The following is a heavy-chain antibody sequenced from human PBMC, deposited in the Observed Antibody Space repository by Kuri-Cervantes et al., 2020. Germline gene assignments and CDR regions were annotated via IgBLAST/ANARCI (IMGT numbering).Heavy chain of an antibody. Sequence: SETLSLTCTVSGGSISSYYWNWIRQPPGKGLEWIGYIYYSGSTNYNPSLKSRVTISVDTSKNQFSLKLSSVTAADTAVYYCARIPAIGVRGVITLYYYYGMDVWGQGTTVTVSS. V-gene: IGHV4-59*01. CDR2: IYYSGST. CDR1: GGSISSYY. J-gene: IGHJ6*02. CDR3: ARIPAIGVRGVITLYYYYGMDV. D-gene: IGHD3-10*01.